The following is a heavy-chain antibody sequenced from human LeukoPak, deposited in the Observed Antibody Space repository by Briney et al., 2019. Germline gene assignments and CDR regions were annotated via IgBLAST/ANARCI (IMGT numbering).Heavy chain of an antibody. D-gene: IGHD4-17*01. CDR3: AGQGDTFYGDYVDY. CDR2: IYYSGST. Sequence: PSETLSLTCTVSGGSISSYYWSWIRQPPGKGLEWIGYIYYSGSTNYNPSLKSRVTISVDTSKNQFSLKLSSVTAADTAVYYCAGQGDTFYGDYVDYWGQGTLVTVSS. CDR1: GGSISSYY. V-gene: IGHV4-59*08. J-gene: IGHJ4*02.